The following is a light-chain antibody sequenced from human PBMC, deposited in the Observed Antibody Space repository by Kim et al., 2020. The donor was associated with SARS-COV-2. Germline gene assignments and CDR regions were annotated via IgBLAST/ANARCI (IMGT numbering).Light chain of an antibody. V-gene: IGKV3-15*01. J-gene: IGKJ4*01. CDR1: QGVSSN. CDR3: QQYNNWPLT. Sequence: CGSPGESAPLSCRASQGVSSNLAWYQQKPGQAPRLLIYGASTRATGIPARFSGSGSGTEFTLTSSSLQSEGFAVYYCQQYNNWPLTFGGGTKVEI. CDR2: GAS.